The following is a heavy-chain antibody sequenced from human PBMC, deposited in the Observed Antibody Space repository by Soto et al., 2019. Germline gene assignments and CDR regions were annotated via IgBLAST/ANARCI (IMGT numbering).Heavy chain of an antibody. Sequence: QVHLQESGPGLVKPSGTLSLTCGVSGASVSSSHWWTWVRQPPGKGLEWIGEIYHVGCTSYIPSRKGRVIMSMDQSRNKFSLKMSSVTAADTAVYYCARVRPPTSTRHAAVLYYFDYWGQGSLVTVSS. J-gene: IGHJ4*02. CDR3: ARVRPPTSTRHAAVLYYFDY. D-gene: IGHD1-1*01. V-gene: IGHV4-4*02. CDR1: GASVSSSHW. CDR2: IYHVGCT.